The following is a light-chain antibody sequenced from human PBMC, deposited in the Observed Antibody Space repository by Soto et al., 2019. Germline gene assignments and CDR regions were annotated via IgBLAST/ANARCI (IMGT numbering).Light chain of an antibody. J-gene: IGKJ5*01. V-gene: IGKV3-11*01. CDR2: NAS. Sequence: EIVLTQSPATLSLSRGERPILSLRASQSVSTFLAWFQQKPGQPPRIIIYNASNRTNGIPARFSGRVSGTDFTLTIRSLEPEDFAVYYGQQRGDWPTITVCPGTRLEIK. CDR1: QSVSTF. CDR3: QQRGDWPTIT.